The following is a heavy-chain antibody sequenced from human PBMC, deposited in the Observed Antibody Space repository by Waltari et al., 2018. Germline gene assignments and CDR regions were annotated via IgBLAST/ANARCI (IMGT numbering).Heavy chain of an antibody. V-gene: IGHV3-53*01. CDR3: ASLVVVVAAHTFDI. D-gene: IGHD2-15*01. CDR2: IYSGGST. Sequence: EVQLVESGGGLIQPGGSLRLSCAASGFTVSSNYMTWLRQAPGKGLEWVSVIYSGGSTYYADSVKGRFTISRDNSKNTLYLQMNSLRAEDTAVYYCASLVVVVAAHTFDIWGQGTMVTVSS. CDR1: GFTVSSNY. J-gene: IGHJ3*02.